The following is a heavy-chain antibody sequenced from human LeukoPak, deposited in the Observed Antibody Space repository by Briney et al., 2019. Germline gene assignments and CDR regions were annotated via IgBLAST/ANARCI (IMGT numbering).Heavy chain of an antibody. D-gene: IGHD2-2*01. J-gene: IGHJ5*02. V-gene: IGHV4-61*01. CDR1: GGSISSSSYY. Sequence: TSETLSLTCTVSGGSISSSSYYWGWIRQPPGKGLEWIGYIYYSGSTNYNPSLKSRVTISVDTSKNQFSLKLSSVTAADTAVYYCARDHLYCSSTSCFNWFDPWGQGTLVTVSS. CDR2: IYYSGST. CDR3: ARDHLYCSSTSCFNWFDP.